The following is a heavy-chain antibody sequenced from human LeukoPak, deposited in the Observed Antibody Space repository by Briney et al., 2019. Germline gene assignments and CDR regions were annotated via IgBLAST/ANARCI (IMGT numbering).Heavy chain of an antibody. CDR1: GDSIRNRNYY. CDR2: IYWSGST. Sequence: SETLSLTCSVSGDSIRNRNYYWGWIRQPPGKELEWIGSIYWSGSTFHNPSLKSRVTLSVDTSNNQFSLKINSMTAADTAVYYCARIRYPLYYFDYWGQGTLVTVSS. J-gene: IGHJ4*02. CDR3: ARIRYPLYYFDY. V-gene: IGHV4-39*07. D-gene: IGHD2-2*02.